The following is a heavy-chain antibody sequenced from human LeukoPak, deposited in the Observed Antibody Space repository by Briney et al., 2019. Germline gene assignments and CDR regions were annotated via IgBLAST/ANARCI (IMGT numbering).Heavy chain of an antibody. V-gene: IGHV7-4-1*02. CDR3: ARPSPGFIAGKYYFDS. D-gene: IGHD6-13*01. Sequence: GASVKVSCKASGYTFTSYAMNWVRQAPGQGLEWMGWINTNTGNPTYAQGFTGRFVFSLDTSVSTAFLQISSLKAEDTAVYYCARPSPGFIAGKYYFDSWGQGTLVTVSS. J-gene: IGHJ4*02. CDR2: INTNTGNP. CDR1: GYTFTSYA.